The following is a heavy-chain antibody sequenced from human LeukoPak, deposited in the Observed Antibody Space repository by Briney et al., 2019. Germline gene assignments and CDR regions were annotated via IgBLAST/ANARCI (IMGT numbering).Heavy chain of an antibody. CDR1: GFTFSSYA. CDR2: ISGSGGST. D-gene: IGHD6-13*01. Sequence: PGGSLRLSCAASGFTFSSYAMSWVRQAPGKGLEWVSAISGSGGSTYYADSAKGRFTISRDNSKNTLYLQMNSLRAEDTAVYYCGSSGSSWYGNWFGPWGQGTLVTVSS. CDR3: GSSGSSWYGNWFGP. J-gene: IGHJ5*02. V-gene: IGHV3-23*01.